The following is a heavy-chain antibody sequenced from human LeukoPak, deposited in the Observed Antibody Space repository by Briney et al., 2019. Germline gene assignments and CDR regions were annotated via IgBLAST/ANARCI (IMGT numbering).Heavy chain of an antibody. CDR1: GYTFTGYY. J-gene: IGHJ3*02. Sequence: ASVKVSRKASGYTFTGYYMHWVRQAPGQGLEWMGWINPNSGGTNYAQKFQGRVTMTRDTSISTAYMELSRLRSDDTAVYYCARAYSGSANNAFNIWGQGTMVTVSS. D-gene: IGHD1-26*01. CDR3: ARAYSGSANNAFNI. CDR2: INPNSGGT. V-gene: IGHV1-2*02.